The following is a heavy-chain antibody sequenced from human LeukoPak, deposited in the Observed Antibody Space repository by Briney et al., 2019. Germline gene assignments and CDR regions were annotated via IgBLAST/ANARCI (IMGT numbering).Heavy chain of an antibody. CDR1: GFTFSSFA. J-gene: IGHJ4*02. CDR2: ISGSSTST. D-gene: IGHD6-19*01. Sequence: GGSLRLSCAASGFTFSSFAMSWVRRAPGKGLERVSTISGSSTSTYYADSVQGRFTVSRDNSKSTLILQMNSLRAEDTAIYYCAKDLSMAVTGSPFDYWGQGTLVTVSS. CDR3: AKDLSMAVTGSPFDY. V-gene: IGHV3-23*01.